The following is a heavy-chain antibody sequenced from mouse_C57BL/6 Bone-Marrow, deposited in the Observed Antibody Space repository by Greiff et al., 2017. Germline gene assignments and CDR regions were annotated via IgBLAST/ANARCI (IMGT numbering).Heavy chain of an antibody. V-gene: IGHV1-81*01. CDR1: GYTFTSYG. D-gene: IGHD1-1*01. CDR3: AREGDYYGSSSGFDY. J-gene: IGHJ2*01. CDR2: IDPRSGNT. Sequence: VQLQQSGAELARPGASVKLSCKASGYTFTSYGISWVKQRTGQGLEWIGEIDPRSGNTYYNEKFKGKATLTADKSSRTAYMELRSLASEDSAVYFCAREGDYYGSSSGFDYWGQGTTLTVSS.